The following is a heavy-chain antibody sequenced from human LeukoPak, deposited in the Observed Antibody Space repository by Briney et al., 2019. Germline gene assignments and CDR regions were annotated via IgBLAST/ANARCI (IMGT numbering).Heavy chain of an antibody. CDR3: ARGARTPSGNGSRTAGRANWFGP. V-gene: IGHV4-34*01. Sequence: PSETLSLTCAVYGGSFSGYYWSWIRQPPGKGLEWIGEINHSGSTNYNPSLKSRVTISVDTSKNQFSLKLSSVTAADTAVYYCARGARTPSGNGSRTAGRANWFGPWGQGTLVTVSS. CDR1: GGSFSGYY. J-gene: IGHJ5*02. D-gene: IGHD6-19*01. CDR2: INHSGST.